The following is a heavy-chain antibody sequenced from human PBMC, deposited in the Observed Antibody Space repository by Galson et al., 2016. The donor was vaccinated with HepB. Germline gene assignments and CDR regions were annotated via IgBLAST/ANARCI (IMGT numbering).Heavy chain of an antibody. V-gene: IGHV1-69*04. CDR2: IIPLRGIT. D-gene: IGHD1-1*01. CDR3: AGRHSTMWKDGLDV. Sequence: SVKVSCKAVGGSFDYFVINWVRQTPGQGLEWMGRIIPLRGITNYAEKIKDRVTIIADKSTSTASMVLSGLSFDDTAVDFCAGRHSTMWKDGLDVWGRGTTVAVSS. CDR1: GGSFDYFV. J-gene: IGHJ6*04.